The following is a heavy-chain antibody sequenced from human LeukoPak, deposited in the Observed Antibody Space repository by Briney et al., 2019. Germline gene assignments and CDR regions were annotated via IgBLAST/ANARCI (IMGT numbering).Heavy chain of an antibody. CDR2: IIPILDIP. D-gene: IGHD3-3*01. CDR1: GGSFSSYA. CDR3: ARAPAMILRPNYMDV. Sequence: GASVKVSCKASGGSFSSYAINWVRQAPGQGLEWMGRIIPILDIPNYAQKFQGRVTITADKSTSTAYMELSSLRAEDTAVYYCARAPAMILRPNYMDVWGKGTTVTVSS. V-gene: IGHV1-69*04. J-gene: IGHJ6*03.